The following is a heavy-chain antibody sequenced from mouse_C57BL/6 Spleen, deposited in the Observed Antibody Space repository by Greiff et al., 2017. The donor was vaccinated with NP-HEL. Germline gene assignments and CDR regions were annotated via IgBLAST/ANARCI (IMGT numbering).Heavy chain of an antibody. CDR3: ARTVDYFDY. V-gene: IGHV1-59*01. CDR1: GYTFTSYW. CDR2: IDPSDSYT. Sequence: VQLQQPGAELVRPGTSVKLSCKASGYTFTSYWMHWVKQRPGQGLEWIGVIDPSDSYTNYNQKFKGKATLTVDTSSSTAYMQLSSLTSEDSAVYYCARTVDYFDYWGQGTTLTVSS. J-gene: IGHJ2*01. D-gene: IGHD1-1*01.